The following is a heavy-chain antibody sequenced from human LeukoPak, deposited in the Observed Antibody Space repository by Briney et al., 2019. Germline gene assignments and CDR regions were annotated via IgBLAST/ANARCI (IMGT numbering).Heavy chain of an antibody. V-gene: IGHV3-23*01. D-gene: IGHD3-3*01. J-gene: IGHJ5*02. Sequence: GASVRLSCKASGYTFSSYAMSWVRQAPGKGLEWVSAISRNGGGTYYAHSVKGRFTISRDNSKNTLYLEMNSLRAEDTAVYYCAKDPYYDFWSGYRVDNWFDPWGQGTLVTVSS. CDR2: ISRNGGGT. CDR3: AKDPYYDFWSGYRVDNWFDP. CDR1: GYTFSSYA.